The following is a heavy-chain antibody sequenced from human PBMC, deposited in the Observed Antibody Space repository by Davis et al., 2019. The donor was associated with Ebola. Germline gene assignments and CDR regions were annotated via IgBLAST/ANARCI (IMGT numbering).Heavy chain of an antibody. CDR2: INHAGRT. CDR3: ARGAGRLVAATFDS. D-gene: IGHD2-15*01. V-gene: IGHV4-34*01. CDR1: GGSLSGHY. Sequence: SETLSLTCAVYGGSLSGHYWAWIRQSPGKGLEFVGEINHAGRTKYNPSLKSRLVFSVDRSKNHFSLKLTSVTAADTAVYYCARGAGRLVAATFDSWGQGTLVTVSS. J-gene: IGHJ4*02.